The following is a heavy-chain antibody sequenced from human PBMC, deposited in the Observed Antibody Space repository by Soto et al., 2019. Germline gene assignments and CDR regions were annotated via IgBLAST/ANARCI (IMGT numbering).Heavy chain of an antibody. CDR1: GGSISSSSYY. J-gene: IGHJ6*02. V-gene: IGHV4-39*01. D-gene: IGHD2-2*01. CDR3: ARLPEYGYYYYGMDV. CDR2: IYYSGST. Sequence: SETLSLTCTVSGGSISSSSYYWGWIRQPPGKGLEWIGSIYYSGSTYYNPSLKSRVTISVDTSKNQFSLKLSSVTAADTAVYYCARLPEYGYYYYGMDVWGQGTTVTVSS.